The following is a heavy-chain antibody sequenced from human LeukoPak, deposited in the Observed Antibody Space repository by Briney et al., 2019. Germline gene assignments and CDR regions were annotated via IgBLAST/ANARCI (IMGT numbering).Heavy chain of an antibody. D-gene: IGHD2-15*01. Sequence: GGSLRLSCAASGFTFSSYWMHWVRQAPGKGLVWVSRINSDGSSTSYADFVKGRFTISRDNAKNTLYLQMNSLRAEDTAVYYCARDRCSGGSCYANDYWGQGTLVTVSS. CDR1: GFTFSSYW. CDR2: INSDGSST. CDR3: ARDRCSGGSCYANDY. V-gene: IGHV3-74*01. J-gene: IGHJ4*02.